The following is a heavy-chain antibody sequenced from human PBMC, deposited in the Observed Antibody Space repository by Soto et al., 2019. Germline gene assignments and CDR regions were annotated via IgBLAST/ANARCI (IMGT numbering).Heavy chain of an antibody. CDR3: ARESPMGNWFDP. V-gene: IGHV4-61*01. J-gene: IGHJ5*02. Sequence: SETRSLTCPVSGCSVGIGSYYWSWIRQPPGKGLEWIGYIYYSGSTNYNPSLKSRVTISVDTSKNQFSLKLSSVTAADTAVYYCARESPMGNWFDPWGQGTLVTVSS. CDR1: GCSVGIGSYY. CDR2: IYYSGST. D-gene: IGHD3-10*01.